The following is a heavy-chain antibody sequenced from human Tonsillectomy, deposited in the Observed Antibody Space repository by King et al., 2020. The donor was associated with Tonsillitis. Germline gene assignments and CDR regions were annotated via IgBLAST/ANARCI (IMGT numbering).Heavy chain of an antibody. CDR1: GYTFTSYG. J-gene: IGHJ6*02. V-gene: IGHV1-18*01. D-gene: IGHD3-3*01. CDR2: ISAYNGNT. CDR3: ARRQFWSGFYGLDV. Sequence: QLVQSGAEVKKPGASVKVSCKASGYTFTSYGISWGRQAPGQGLEWRGWISAYNGNTNYAQKRQGRVTMTTDTSTSTAYMELRSLRSDDTAVYYCARRQFWSGFYGLDVWGQGTTVTVSS.